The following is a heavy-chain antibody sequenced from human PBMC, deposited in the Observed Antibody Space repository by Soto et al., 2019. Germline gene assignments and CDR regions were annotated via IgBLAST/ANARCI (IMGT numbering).Heavy chain of an antibody. CDR2: INPIGGRT. J-gene: IGHJ6*02. CDR3: ARGGPAASSYYYYYGMDL. CDR1: GYTFTSYY. V-gene: IGHV1-46*01. Sequence: ASVKVSCKASGYTFTSYYMHWVRQAPGQGLEWMGIINPIGGRTTYAQKFQDRVTMTRDKSTSTLYMELSSLRSEDTAVYYCARGGPAASSYYYYYGMDLWGQGTTGTVS. D-gene: IGHD6-13*01.